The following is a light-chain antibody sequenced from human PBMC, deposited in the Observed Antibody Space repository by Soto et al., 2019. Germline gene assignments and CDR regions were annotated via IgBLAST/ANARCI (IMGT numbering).Light chain of an antibody. Sequence: ESVWTQSPGTPSRSPGEIATLFCRASQSCSSSYLAWYQQKPGQAPRLLIYGASSRATGIRDRFSGSGFGRDFALTISRLEPEDCAVYYCQQYGSSPFAFGPGSKVDIK. J-gene: IGKJ3*01. V-gene: IGKV3-20*01. CDR1: QSCSSSY. CDR2: GAS. CDR3: QQYGSSPFA.